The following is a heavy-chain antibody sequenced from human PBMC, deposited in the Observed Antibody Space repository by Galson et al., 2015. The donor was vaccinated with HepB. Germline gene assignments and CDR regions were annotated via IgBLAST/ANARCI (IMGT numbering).Heavy chain of an antibody. CDR2: ISYDGSNK. CDR3: ARDMGISDGYNYTPDNYFDY. Sequence: SLRLSCAASGFTFSSYGMHWVRQAPGKGLEWVAVISYDGSNKYYADSVNGRFTISRDNSKNTVYLQMNSLRAEDTAVYYCARDMGISDGYNYTPDNYFDYWGQGTLVTVSS. J-gene: IGHJ4*02. CDR1: GFTFSSYG. D-gene: IGHD5-24*01. V-gene: IGHV3-30*03.